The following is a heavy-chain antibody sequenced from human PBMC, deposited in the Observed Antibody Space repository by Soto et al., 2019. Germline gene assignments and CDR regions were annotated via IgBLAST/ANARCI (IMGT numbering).Heavy chain of an antibody. J-gene: IGHJ6*02. Sequence: ASVKVSCKASGYTFTGYYMHWVRQAPGQGLEWMGWINPNSGGTNYAQKFQGRVTMTRDTSISTAYMELSRLRSDDTAVYYCARVQLERRRSFYYYYYGMDVWGQGTTVTVSS. D-gene: IGHD1-1*01. CDR3: ARVQLERRRSFYYYYYGMDV. CDR2: INPNSGGT. V-gene: IGHV1-2*02. CDR1: GYTFTGYY.